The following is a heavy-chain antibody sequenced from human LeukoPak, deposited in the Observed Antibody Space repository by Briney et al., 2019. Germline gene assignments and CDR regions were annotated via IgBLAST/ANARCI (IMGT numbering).Heavy chain of an antibody. CDR2: INPKGGDT. V-gene: IGHV1-2*02. J-gene: IGHJ4*02. Sequence: ASVKVSCKASGYTYTDYYMHWVRQAPGQGLEWMGWINPKGGDTRYAQKFQGRVTMTRDTSTTTAYMDLSSLRSDDTAVYYCAREWDYYAFWGQGTLVTVSS. CDR3: AREWDYYAF. CDR1: GYTYTDYY.